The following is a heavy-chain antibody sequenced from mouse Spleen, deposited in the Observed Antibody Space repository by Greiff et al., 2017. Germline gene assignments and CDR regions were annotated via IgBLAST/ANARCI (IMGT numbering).Heavy chain of an antibody. CDR1: GYSITSGYY. J-gene: IGHJ3*01. CDR3: AREGDGYYAWFAY. Sequence: EVKLVESGPGLVKPSQSLSLTCSVTGYSITSGYYWNWIRQFPGNKLEWMGYISYDGSNNYNPSLKNRISITRDTSKNQFFLKLNSVTTEDTATYYCAREGDGYYAWFAYWGQGTLVTVSA. V-gene: IGHV3-6*02. D-gene: IGHD2-3*01. CDR2: ISYDGSN.